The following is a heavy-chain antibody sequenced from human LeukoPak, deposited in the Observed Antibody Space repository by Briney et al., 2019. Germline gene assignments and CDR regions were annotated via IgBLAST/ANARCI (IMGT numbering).Heavy chain of an antibody. Sequence: ASVTVSCKASGYTFTSYYIHWVRQAPGKGLEWMGGFDPEDGETIYAQKFQGRVTMTEDRSTDTAYMELNSLRSEDTAVYYCATASGEQWLVTYYFDYWGQGTLVTVSS. CDR3: ATASGEQWLVTYYFDY. J-gene: IGHJ4*02. D-gene: IGHD6-19*01. CDR2: FDPEDGET. CDR1: GYTFTSYY. V-gene: IGHV1-24*01.